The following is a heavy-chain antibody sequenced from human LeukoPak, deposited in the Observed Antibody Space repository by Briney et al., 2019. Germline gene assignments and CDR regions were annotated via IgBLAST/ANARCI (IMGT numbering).Heavy chain of an antibody. V-gene: IGHV4-39*07. Sequence: PSETLSLTCTVSGGSISSSSYYWGWIRQPPGKGLEWIGSIYYSGSTYYNPSLKSRVTISVDTSKNQFSLKLSSVTAADTAVYYCARGDYVWGSWDYWGQGTLVTVSS. CDR2: IYYSGST. D-gene: IGHD3-16*01. CDR1: GGSISSSSYY. CDR3: ARGDYVWGSWDY. J-gene: IGHJ4*02.